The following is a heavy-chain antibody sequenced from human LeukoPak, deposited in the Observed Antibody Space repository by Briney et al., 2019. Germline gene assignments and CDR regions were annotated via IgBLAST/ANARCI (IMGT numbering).Heavy chain of an antibody. CDR3: ARDFHSAPGPFDY. V-gene: IGHV3-21*01. CDR2: ISSSSSYI. Sequence: PGGSLRLSCAASGFTFSSYSMNWVRRAPGKGLEWVSSISSSSSYIYYADSVKGRFTISRDNAKNSLYLQMNSLRAEDTAVYYCARDFHSAPGPFDYCGQGTLVTVSS. CDR1: GFTFSSYS. D-gene: IGHD6-6*01. J-gene: IGHJ4*02.